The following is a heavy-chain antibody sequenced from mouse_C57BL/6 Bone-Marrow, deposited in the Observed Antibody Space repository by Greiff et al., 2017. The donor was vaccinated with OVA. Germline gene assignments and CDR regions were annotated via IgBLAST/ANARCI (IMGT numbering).Heavy chain of an antibody. V-gene: IGHV2-2*01. CDR2: IWSGGST. Sequence: VQLQQSGPGLVQPSQSLSITCTVSGFSLTSYGVHWVRPSPGKGLEWLGVIWSGGSTDYNAAFISRLSISKDNSKSQVFFKMNSLQADDTAIYYCARNGEGYWYFDVWGTGTTVTVSS. J-gene: IGHJ1*03. CDR3: ARNGEGYWYFDV. CDR1: GFSLTSYG.